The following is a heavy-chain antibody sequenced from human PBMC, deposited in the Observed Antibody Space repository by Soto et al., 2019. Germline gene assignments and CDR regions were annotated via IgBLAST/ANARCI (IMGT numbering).Heavy chain of an antibody. CDR2: IYYSGST. V-gene: IGHV4-39*01. CDR1: GGSISSSIYY. J-gene: IGHJ4*02. CDR3: ARHIASGGWPAPGDY. Sequence: SETLSLTCTVSGGSISSSIYYWGWIRQPPGKGLEWIGSIYYSGSTSHNPSLKSRVTISVDTSKNQFSLKLSSVTAADTAVYYCARHIASGGWPAPGDYWGQGTLVTVSS. D-gene: IGHD6-19*01.